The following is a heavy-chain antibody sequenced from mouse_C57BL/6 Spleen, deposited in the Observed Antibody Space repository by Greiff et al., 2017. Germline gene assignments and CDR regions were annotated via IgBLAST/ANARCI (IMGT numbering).Heavy chain of an antibody. D-gene: IGHD1-1*01. CDR3: ARGGDYGSSPFDY. J-gene: IGHJ2*01. CDR2: IDPSDSYT. CDR1: GYTFTSYW. Sequence: VQLQQPGAELVMPGASVKLSCKASGYTFTSYWMHWVKQRPGQGLEWIGEIDPSDSYTNYNQKFKGKSTLTVDKSSSTAYMQLSSLTSEDSAVYYCARGGDYGSSPFDYWGQGTTLTVSS. V-gene: IGHV1-69*01.